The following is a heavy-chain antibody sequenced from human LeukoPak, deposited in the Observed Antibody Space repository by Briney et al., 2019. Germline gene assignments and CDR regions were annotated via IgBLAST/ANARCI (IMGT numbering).Heavy chain of an antibody. Sequence: SETLSLTCAVYGGSFSGYYWSWIRQPPGKGLEWIGEINHSGSTNYNPSLKSRVTISVGTSKNQFSLKLSSVTAADTAVYYCARGSPIGFDSSGYYWYYWGQGTLVTVSS. D-gene: IGHD3-22*01. J-gene: IGHJ4*02. CDR1: GGSFSGYY. CDR3: ARGSPIGFDSSGYYWYY. CDR2: INHSGST. V-gene: IGHV4-34*01.